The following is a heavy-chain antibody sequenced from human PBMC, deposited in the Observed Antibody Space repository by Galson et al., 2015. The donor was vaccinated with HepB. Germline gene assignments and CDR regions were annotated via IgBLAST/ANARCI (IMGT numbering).Heavy chain of an antibody. CDR3: AKAGYGSGAINWFDP. V-gene: IGHV3-23*01. J-gene: IGHJ5*02. D-gene: IGHD3-10*01. Sequence: SLRLSCAASGFTFSSYAMSWVRQAPGKGLEWVSGISGSGGGTYYADSVKGRSTISRDNSKNMVYLQMNSLRAGDTAVYYCAKAGYGSGAINWFDPWGQGTLVTVSS. CDR2: ISGSGGGT. CDR1: GFTFSSYA.